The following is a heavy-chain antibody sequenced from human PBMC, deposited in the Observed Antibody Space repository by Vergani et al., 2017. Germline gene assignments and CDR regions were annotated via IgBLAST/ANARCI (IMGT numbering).Heavy chain of an antibody. J-gene: IGHJ4*02. D-gene: IGHD2-2*01. V-gene: IGHV4-31*03. CDR3: ARGYSTSGFDY. CDR2: IYYSGST. Sequence: QVQLPESGPGLVKPSQTLSLPCTVSGGSLSSGGYYWSWSRPHPGKGLEWIGYIYYSGSTYYNPSLKSRVTISVDTSKNQFSLKLSSVTAADTAVYYCARGYSTSGFDYWGQGTLVTVSS. CDR1: GGSLSSGGYY.